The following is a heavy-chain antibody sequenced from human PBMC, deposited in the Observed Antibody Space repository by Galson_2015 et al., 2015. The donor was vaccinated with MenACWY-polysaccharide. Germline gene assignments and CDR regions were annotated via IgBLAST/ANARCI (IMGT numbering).Heavy chain of an antibody. CDR3: ARDPRGARSSYFDN. Sequence: SLRLSCAASGFTFSDYYIHWIRQTPGKGLEWLAYTSGSGSATYFADSVKGRFIISRENAKSSLYLQMNSLRAEDTAVYFCARDPRGARSSYFDNWGQGIQVTVSS. CDR2: TSGSGSAT. V-gene: IGHV3-11*01. J-gene: IGHJ4*02. CDR1: GFTFSDYY. D-gene: IGHD3-10*01.